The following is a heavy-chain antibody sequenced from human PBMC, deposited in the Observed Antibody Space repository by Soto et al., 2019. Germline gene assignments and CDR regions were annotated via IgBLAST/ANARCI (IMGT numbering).Heavy chain of an antibody. Sequence: GASVKVSCKASGYTFTGYYMHWVRQAPGQGLEWMGWINPNSGGTNYAQKFQGWVTMTRDTSISTAYMELRSLRSDDTAVYYCARDNRIAARPGLISYYYYYYMDVWGKGTTVTVSS. V-gene: IGHV1-2*04. CDR3: ARDNRIAARPGLISYYYYYYMDV. CDR2: INPNSGGT. J-gene: IGHJ6*03. D-gene: IGHD6-6*01. CDR1: GYTFTGYY.